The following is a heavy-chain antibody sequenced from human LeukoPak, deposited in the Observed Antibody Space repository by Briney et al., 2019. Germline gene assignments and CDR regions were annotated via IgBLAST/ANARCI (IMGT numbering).Heavy chain of an antibody. V-gene: IGHV4-59*11. CDR1: GGSLSSQY. CDR3: ARGGWYQEY. CDR2: IYDSGST. Sequence: PSETLSLTCTVAGGSLSSQYWNWIRQPPGKGLEWIGHIYDSGSTKFNPSLKSRVTMSLDTSKKQFSLKLSYVTAADTAVYYCARGGWYQEYWGQGTLVTVSS. J-gene: IGHJ4*02. D-gene: IGHD6-19*01.